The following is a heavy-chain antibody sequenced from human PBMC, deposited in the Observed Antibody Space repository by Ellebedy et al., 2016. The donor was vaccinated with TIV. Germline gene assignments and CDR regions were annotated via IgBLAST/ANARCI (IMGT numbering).Heavy chain of an antibody. V-gene: IGHV4-59*01. CDR2: IHHSGNS. CDR1: GGSMINYY. J-gene: IGHJ6*02. CDR3: ARDLGRYGMDV. Sequence: MPSETLSLTCTVSGGSMINYYWSWIRQPPGQGLEWIGDIHHSGNSHIHPSLKSRVTLSLDTSKNQFSLGLSSVTAADTATYYCARDLGRYGMDVWGQGTTVTVSS.